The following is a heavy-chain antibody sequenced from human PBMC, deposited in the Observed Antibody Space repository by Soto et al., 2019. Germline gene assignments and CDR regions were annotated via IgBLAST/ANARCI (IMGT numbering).Heavy chain of an antibody. CDR3: ARDTNSSGWYWFDP. CDR1: GYTFTSYD. J-gene: IGHJ5*02. D-gene: IGHD6-19*01. V-gene: IGHV4-59*01. CDR2: IYYSGGT. Sequence: SCKASGYTFTSYDIYWVRQATGQGLEWIGYIYYSGGTNYNPSLKSRVTISVDTSKNQFSLKLSSVTAADTAVYYCARDTNSSGWYWFDPWGQGTLVTVSS.